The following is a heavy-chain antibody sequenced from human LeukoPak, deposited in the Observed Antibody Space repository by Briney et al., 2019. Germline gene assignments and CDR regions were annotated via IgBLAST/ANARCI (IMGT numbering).Heavy chain of an antibody. V-gene: IGHV1-18*01. J-gene: IGHJ1*01. CDR1: GYTFTSYG. CDR2: ISAYNGNT. Sequence: PKASVKVSCKASGYTFTSYGISWVRQAPGQGLEWMGWISAYNGNTNYAQKLQGRVTMTTDTSTSTACMELRSLRSDDTAVYYCARWESTYYYDSSGFQHWGQGTLVTVSS. D-gene: IGHD3-22*01. CDR3: ARWESTYYYDSSGFQH.